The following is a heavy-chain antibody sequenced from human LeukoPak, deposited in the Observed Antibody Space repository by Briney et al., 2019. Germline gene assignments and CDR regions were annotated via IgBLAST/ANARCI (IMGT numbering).Heavy chain of an antibody. D-gene: IGHD3-10*01. CDR1: GGSISSGSYY. Sequence: PSQTLSLTCTVSGGSISSGSYYWSWIRQPAGKGLEWIGRIYTSGSTNYNPSLKSRVTISVDTSKNQFSLKLSSVTAADTAVYYCAREAGYYYGSGSIYWGQGTLVTVSS. V-gene: IGHV4-61*02. CDR3: AREAGYYYGSGSIY. J-gene: IGHJ4*02. CDR2: IYTSGST.